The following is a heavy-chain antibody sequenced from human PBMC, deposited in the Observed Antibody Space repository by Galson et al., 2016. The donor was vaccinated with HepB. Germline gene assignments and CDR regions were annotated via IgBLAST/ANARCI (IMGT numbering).Heavy chain of an antibody. CDR1: GFTFSDYG. D-gene: IGHD2-21*02. CDR2: IWYDGINK. Sequence: SLRLSCAASGFTFSDYGMHWVRQAPGKGLEWLAVIWYDGINKYYADSLKGRFTISRDNSKNTLYLQMNSLRAEDTAVYYCAKDRLPYCGGDCYPDEGGQGTLVAVSS. CDR3: AKDRLPYCGGDCYPDE. J-gene: IGHJ4*02. V-gene: IGHV3-33*06.